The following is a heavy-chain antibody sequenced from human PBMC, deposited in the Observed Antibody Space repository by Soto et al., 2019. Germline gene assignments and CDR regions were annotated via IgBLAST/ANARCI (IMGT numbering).Heavy chain of an antibody. CDR1: GGSVSSEIYY. CDR3: ARERGDSHWIDP. J-gene: IGHJ5*02. D-gene: IGHD2-21*01. V-gene: IGHV4-61*01. CDR2: VENSGST. Sequence: SETLSLTCSVSGGSVSSEIYYWSWIRHTPGKGLEWIGNVENSGSTKYNPSLKSRVTISVDTSKNQFSLKLSSVTGADTAVYYCARERGDSHWIDPWGQGTLVTVSS.